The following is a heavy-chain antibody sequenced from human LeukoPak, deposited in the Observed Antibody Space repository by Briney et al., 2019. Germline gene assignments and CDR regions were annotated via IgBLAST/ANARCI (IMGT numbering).Heavy chain of an antibody. J-gene: IGHJ6*03. D-gene: IGHD3-3*01. CDR3: ARAVRIRFLKWLPYYYYYMDV. V-gene: IGHV1-8*01. CDR2: MNPNSGNT. CDR1: GYIFTCYD. Sequence: ASVKVSCKASGYIFTCYDINWVRQATGQGLEWMGWMNPNSGNTGYAQKFQGRVTMTRNTSISTAYMELSSLRSEDTAVYYCARAVRIRFLKWLPYYYYYMDVWGKGTTVTVSS.